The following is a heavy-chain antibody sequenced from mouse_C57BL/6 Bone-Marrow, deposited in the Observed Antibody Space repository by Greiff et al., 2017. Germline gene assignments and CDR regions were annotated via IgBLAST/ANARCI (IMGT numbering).Heavy chain of an antibody. CDR3: ARDGYPMDY. Sequence: EVMLVESGGGLVKPGGSLKLSCAASGFTFSSYAMSWVRQTPVKRLEWVATISDGGSYTYYPDNVKGRFTISRDNAKNNLYLQMSHLKSEDTAMYYCARDGYPMDYWGQGTSVTVSS. CDR1: GFTFSSYA. J-gene: IGHJ4*01. V-gene: IGHV5-4*01. CDR2: ISDGGSYT. D-gene: IGHD1-2*01.